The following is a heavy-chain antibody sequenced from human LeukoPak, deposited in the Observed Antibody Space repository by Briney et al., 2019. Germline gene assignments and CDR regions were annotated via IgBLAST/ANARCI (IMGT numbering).Heavy chain of an antibody. CDR3: ARGSVVTPCYFDY. J-gene: IGHJ4*02. V-gene: IGHV4-59*12. D-gene: IGHD4-23*01. CDR2: IYYSGST. CDR1: GGSISSYY. Sequence: SETLSLTCTVSGGSISSYYWSWIRQPPGKGLEWIGYIYYSGSTNYNPSLKSRVTISVDTSKNQFSLKLSSVTAADTAVYYCARGSVVTPCYFDYWGQGTLVTVSS.